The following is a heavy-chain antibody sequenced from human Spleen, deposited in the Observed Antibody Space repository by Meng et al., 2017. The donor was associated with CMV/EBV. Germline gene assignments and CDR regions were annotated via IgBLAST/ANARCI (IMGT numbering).Heavy chain of an antibody. CDR3: VRDLTVLDYFYGLDD. CDR1: GVSFGDYS. D-gene: IGHD2-8*02. CDR2: IRRKVYGGTA. J-gene: IGHJ6*02. V-gene: IGHV3-49*04. Sequence: GGSLRLSCSSSGVSFGDYSMTWVRQAPGKGLEWVGFIRRKVYGGTAEYAASVKGRFTISRDDSKRVVYLQMDSLKSEDTGVYYCVRDLTVLDYFYGLDDWGQGTTVTVSS.